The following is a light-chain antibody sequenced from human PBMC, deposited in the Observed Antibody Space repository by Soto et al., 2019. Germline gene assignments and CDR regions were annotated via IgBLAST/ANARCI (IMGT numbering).Light chain of an antibody. CDR1: SSDVGGYNY. Sequence: QSALTQPPSASGSPGQSVTISCTGTSSDVGGYNYVSWYQHHPGKAPKLMIYEVNKRPSGVSDRFSGSKSGNTASLTVSGRQAEDEADYYCSSYAGSNRLGVFGGGTKVTGL. J-gene: IGLJ2*01. CDR3: SSYAGSNRLGV. V-gene: IGLV2-8*01. CDR2: EVN.